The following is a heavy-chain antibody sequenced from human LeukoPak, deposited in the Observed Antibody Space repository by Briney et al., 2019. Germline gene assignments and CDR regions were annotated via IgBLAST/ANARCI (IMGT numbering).Heavy chain of an antibody. Sequence: GGSLRLSCAASGFTFSSYAMSWVRQAPGKGLEWVSAISGSGGSTYYADSVKGRFTISRDNSKNTLYLQMNSLRAEDTAVYYCAKDRTDSSGYTPLDYWGQGTLVTVSS. CDR1: GFTFSSYA. V-gene: IGHV3-23*01. J-gene: IGHJ4*02. CDR2: ISGSGGST. D-gene: IGHD3-22*01. CDR3: AKDRTDSSGYTPLDY.